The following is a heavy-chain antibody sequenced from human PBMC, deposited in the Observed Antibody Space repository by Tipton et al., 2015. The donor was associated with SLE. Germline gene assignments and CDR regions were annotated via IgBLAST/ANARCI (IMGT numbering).Heavy chain of an antibody. V-gene: IGHV1-46*01. Sequence: QSGPEVKKPGASVKVSCKASGYTFTSYGISWVRQAPGQGLEWMGIINPSGGSTSYAQKFQGRVTMTRDTSTSTVYMELSSLRSEDTAVYYCARGVTRNYFDYWGQGTLVTVSS. CDR1: GYTFTSYG. D-gene: IGHD2-21*02. CDR3: ARGVTRNYFDY. J-gene: IGHJ4*02. CDR2: INPSGGST.